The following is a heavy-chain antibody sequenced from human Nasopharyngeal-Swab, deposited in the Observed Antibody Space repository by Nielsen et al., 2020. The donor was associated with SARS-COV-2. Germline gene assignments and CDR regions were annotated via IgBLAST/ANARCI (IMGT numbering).Heavy chain of an antibody. V-gene: IGHV1-69*04. J-gene: IGHJ4*02. Sequence: SVKVSCKTSFSNYAISWVRQAPGQGLEWMGRIIPILGITNYAQKFHDRVTITADKSTSTAYMELSGLRSEDTAVYYCARGDYRGTYYFDYWGQGTLVTVSP. D-gene: IGHD1-26*01. CDR2: IIPILGIT. CDR1: FSNYA. CDR3: ARGDYRGTYYFDY.